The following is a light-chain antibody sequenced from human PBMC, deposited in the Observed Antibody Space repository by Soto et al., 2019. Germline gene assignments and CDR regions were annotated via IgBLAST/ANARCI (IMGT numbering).Light chain of an antibody. CDR3: QHYNNWLGT. CDR2: GAS. CDR1: QSVNIY. Sequence: EIVMTQSPATLSVSAGERATLSCRASQSVNIYLAWYQQKPGQAPRLLIFGASYRATGIPARFSGSGSGTEFTLTISSLQSEDFAVYYCQHYNNWLGTFGGGTKVDIK. V-gene: IGKV3D-15*01. J-gene: IGKJ4*01.